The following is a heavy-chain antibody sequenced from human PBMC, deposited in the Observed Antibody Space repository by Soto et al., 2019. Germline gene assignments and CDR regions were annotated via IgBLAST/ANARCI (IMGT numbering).Heavy chain of an antibody. CDR1: GFTLSGHW. CDR2: VDRNGRST. D-gene: IGHD1-1*01. V-gene: IGHV3-20*04. J-gene: IGHJ1*01. Sequence: PGGSLRLSCAASGFTLSGHWIPWVRQAPGKGLEWVSGVDRNGRSTGYADSVKGRFTISRDNAKNSLYLQMNSLRAEDTAFYYCVRGATTNFYTWGQGTLLTVSS. CDR3: VRGATTNFYT.